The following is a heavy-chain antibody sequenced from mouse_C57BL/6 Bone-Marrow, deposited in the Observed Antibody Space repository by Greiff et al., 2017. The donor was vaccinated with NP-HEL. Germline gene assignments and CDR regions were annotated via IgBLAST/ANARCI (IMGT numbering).Heavy chain of an antibody. CDR1: GYTFTDYY. V-gene: IGHV1-75*01. D-gene: IGHD1-1*01. CDR3: ARYYGSSYVPFFDY. Sequence: QVQLQQSGPELVKPGASVKISCKASGYTFTDYYINWVKQRPGQGLEWIGWIFPGSGSTYYNEKFKGKATLTVDKSSSTAYMLLSSLTSEDSAVYFGARYYGSSYVPFFDYWGQGTTLTVSS. CDR2: IFPGSGST. J-gene: IGHJ2*01.